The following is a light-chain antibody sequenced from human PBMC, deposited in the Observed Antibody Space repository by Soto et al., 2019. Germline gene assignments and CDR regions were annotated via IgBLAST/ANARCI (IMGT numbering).Light chain of an antibody. CDR3: AAWDVSLVV. Sequence: QSVLTQPPSASGTPGQRVTISCSGSSSNIGTNTVIWYQQLPGAAPKLLIYSDNQRPSGVPDRFSGSKSGTSASLAISGLQSEDEGDYYCAAWDVSLVVFGGGTQLTVL. CDR2: SDN. CDR1: SSNIGTNT. J-gene: IGLJ2*01. V-gene: IGLV1-44*01.